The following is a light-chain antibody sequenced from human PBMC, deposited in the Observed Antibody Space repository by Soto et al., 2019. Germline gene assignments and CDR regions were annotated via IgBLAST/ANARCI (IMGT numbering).Light chain of an antibody. Sequence: QSVLSHPASVSWSPGQSITISCTGTGSDVGGYDYVSWYQHHPGKAPKVMIYEVTNRPSGVSNRFSGSKSGNTASLTISGLLAEEEADYYCSSYTSSTNYVFGTGTKVTXL. V-gene: IGLV2-14*01. CDR3: SSYTSSTNYV. CDR1: GSDVGGYDY. CDR2: EVT. J-gene: IGLJ1*01.